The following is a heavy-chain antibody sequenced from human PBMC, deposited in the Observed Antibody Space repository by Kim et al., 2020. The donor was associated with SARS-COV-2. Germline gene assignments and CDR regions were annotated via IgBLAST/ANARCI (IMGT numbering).Heavy chain of an antibody. CDR2: IYYSGST. D-gene: IGHD1-26*01. V-gene: IGHV4-59*13. CDR1: GGSISSYY. J-gene: IGHJ5*02. CDR3: ARDPGLRTTYNWFDP. Sequence: SETLSLTCTVSGGSISSYYWSWIRQPPGKGLEWIGYIYYSGSTNYNPSLKSRVTISVDTSKNQFSLKLSSVTAADTAVYYCARDPGLRTTYNWFDPWGQGTLVTVSS.